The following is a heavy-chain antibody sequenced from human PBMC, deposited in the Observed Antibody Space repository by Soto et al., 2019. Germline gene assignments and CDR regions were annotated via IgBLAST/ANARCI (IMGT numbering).Heavy chain of an antibody. CDR2: ISSSGSTI. D-gene: IGHD3-3*01. CDR1: GFTSSDYY. CDR3: ARTYDSRTGNWYFDL. V-gene: IGHV3-11*01. Sequence: VQLVESGGGLVKPGGSLRLSCVASGFTSSDYYMSCIRQAPGKGLVGVSYISSSGSTIYYADSVKGRFTISRDNAKNSLYLQMNSLRAEDTAVYYCARTYDSRTGNWYFDLWGRGTLVTVSS. J-gene: IGHJ2*01.